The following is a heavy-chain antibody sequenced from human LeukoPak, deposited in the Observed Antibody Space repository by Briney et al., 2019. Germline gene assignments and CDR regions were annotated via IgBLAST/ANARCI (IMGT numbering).Heavy chain of an antibody. V-gene: IGHV4-34*01. CDR2: INHSGST. CDR3: ARRGDIRYYFDS. J-gene: IGHJ4*02. D-gene: IGHD3-9*01. Sequence: SETLSLTCAVYGGSFSGYYWSWIRQPPGKGLEWIGEINHSGSTNYNPSLKSRVTISVDTSKNQFSLKLSSVTAADTAVYYCARRGDIRYYFDSWGQGTLVTVSS. CDR1: GGSFSGYY.